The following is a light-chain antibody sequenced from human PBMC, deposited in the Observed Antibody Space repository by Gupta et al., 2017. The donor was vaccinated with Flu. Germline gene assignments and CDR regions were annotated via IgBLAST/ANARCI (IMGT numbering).Light chain of an antibody. Sequence: QSALTQPRSVSGSPGQSATISCTGTSSDVGAYDYVSWYQQHPGKAPKLIIYDVGERPSGVPDRFSGSKSGNTASLTIAGLRAEDEALYFCCSYAGSYTFVVFGGGTKLTVL. CDR2: DVG. CDR3: CSYAGSYTFVV. J-gene: IGLJ2*01. V-gene: IGLV2-11*01. CDR1: SSDVGAYDY.